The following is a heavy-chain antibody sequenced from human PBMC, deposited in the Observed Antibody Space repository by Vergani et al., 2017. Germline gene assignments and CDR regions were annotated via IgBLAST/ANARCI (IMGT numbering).Heavy chain of an antibody. CDR3: ARGGTGTTDLSLLDY. J-gene: IGHJ4*02. CDR1: GYTFTGYY. D-gene: IGHD1-7*01. Sequence: QVQLVQSGAEVKKPGASVKVSCKASGYTFTGYYMHWVRQAPGQGLEWMGWINPIFGTANYAQKFQGRVTITADESTSTAYMELSSLRSEDTAVYYCARGGTGTTDLSLLDYWGQGTLVTVSS. CDR2: INPIFGTA. V-gene: IGHV1-69*01.